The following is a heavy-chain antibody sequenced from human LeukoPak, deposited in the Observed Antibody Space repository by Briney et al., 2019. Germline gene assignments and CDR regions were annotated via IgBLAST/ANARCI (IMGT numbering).Heavy chain of an antibody. CDR3: AKVLDYYDSRVPLGY. D-gene: IGHD3-22*01. Sequence: GGSLRLSCAASGFTFSSYGMSWVRQAPGKGLEWVSAISGSGGSTYYADSVKGRFTISRDNSKNTLYLQMNSLRAEDTAVYYCAKVLDYYDSRVPLGYWGQGTLVTVSS. J-gene: IGHJ4*02. V-gene: IGHV3-23*01. CDR2: ISGSGGST. CDR1: GFTFSSYG.